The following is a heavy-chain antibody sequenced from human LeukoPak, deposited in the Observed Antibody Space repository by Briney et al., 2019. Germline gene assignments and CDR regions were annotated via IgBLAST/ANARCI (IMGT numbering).Heavy chain of an antibody. CDR2: IKPDGSEK. CDR1: GFTFKNYA. D-gene: IGHD6-19*01. CDR3: AGDASALY. J-gene: IGHJ4*02. V-gene: IGHV3-7*01. Sequence: PGGSLRLSCATSGFTFKNYAMNWVRQAPGKGLEWVASIKPDGSEKYYLDSVKGRFTISRDNARDSLYLQMNSLRDDDTSVYFCAGDASALYWGRGTLVTVSS.